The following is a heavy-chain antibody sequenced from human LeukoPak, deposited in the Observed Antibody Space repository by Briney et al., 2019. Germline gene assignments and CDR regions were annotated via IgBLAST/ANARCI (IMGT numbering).Heavy chain of an antibody. CDR1: GGSISSGGYY. CDR3: ARVTLKIAALDY. CDR2: IYYSGST. J-gene: IGHJ4*02. Sequence: TSQTLSLTCTVSGGSISSGGYYWSWIRQHPGKGLEWIGYIYYSGSTYYNPSLKSRVTISVDTSKNQFSLKLSSVTAADTAVYYCARVTLKIAALDYWGQGTLVTVSS. V-gene: IGHV4-31*03. D-gene: IGHD6-13*01.